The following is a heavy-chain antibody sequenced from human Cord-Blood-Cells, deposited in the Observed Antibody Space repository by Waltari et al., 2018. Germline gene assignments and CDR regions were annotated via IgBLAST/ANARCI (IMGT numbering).Heavy chain of an antibody. CDR1: GYSFTSYW. J-gene: IGHJ3*02. V-gene: IGHV5-51*01. Sequence: EVQLVQSGAEVKKPGESLKISCKGSGYSFTSYWIGWLRQMPGKGLEWMGIIYPGDSDTRYSPSFQGQVTISADKSISTAYLQWSSLKASDTAMYYCARHGVWSGYYRAFDIWGQGTMVTVSS. CDR2: IYPGDSDT. D-gene: IGHD3-3*01. CDR3: ARHGVWSGYYRAFDI.